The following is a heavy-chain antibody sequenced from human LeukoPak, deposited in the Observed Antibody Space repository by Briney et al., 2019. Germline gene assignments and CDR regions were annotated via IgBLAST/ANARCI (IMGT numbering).Heavy chain of an antibody. D-gene: IGHD6-13*01. Sequence: GGSLRLSCAASGFTFSSYTMNWVRQAPGKGLEWVSSISSSSSYIYYADSVKGRFTISRDNAKNSLYLQMNSLRAEDTAVYYCARAPTSEQQLHFDYWGQGTLVTVSS. CDR2: ISSSSSYI. V-gene: IGHV3-21*01. J-gene: IGHJ4*02. CDR1: GFTFSSYT. CDR3: ARAPTSEQQLHFDY.